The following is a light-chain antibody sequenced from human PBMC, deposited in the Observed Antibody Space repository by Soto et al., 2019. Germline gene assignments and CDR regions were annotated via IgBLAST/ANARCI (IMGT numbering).Light chain of an antibody. J-gene: IGKJ3*01. V-gene: IGKV1-33*01. Sequence: DIQMTQSPSSLSASVGDRVTISCQASQDISNYLNWYQHKEGKAPKLLIYDASNLETGVPSRFSGSGSGTYCTRTFSSLQPEDIATYYCQKYDSLPLTFGPGTKVDIK. CDR1: QDISNY. CDR2: DAS. CDR3: QKYDSLPLT.